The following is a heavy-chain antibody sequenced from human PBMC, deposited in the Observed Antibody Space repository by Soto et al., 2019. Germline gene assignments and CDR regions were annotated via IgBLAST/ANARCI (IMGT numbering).Heavy chain of an antibody. CDR3: AKTLLLYSGSNDDS. J-gene: IGHJ5*02. CDR1: GFSFSGYG. V-gene: IGHV3-30*18. Sequence: QVQLVESGGGVVQPGRSLRLSCAASGFSFSGYGMHWVRQAPGKGLEWVAIISYDGGNRYYAESVKGRFTISRDNSKNTVFLEMNSLRSEDTAMYYCAKTLLLYSGSNDDSWGQGTLVTVSS. CDR2: ISYDGGNR. D-gene: IGHD1-26*01.